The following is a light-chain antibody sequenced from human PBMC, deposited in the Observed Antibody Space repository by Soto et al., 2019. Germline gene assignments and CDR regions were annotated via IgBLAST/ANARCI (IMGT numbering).Light chain of an antibody. CDR2: GAS. Sequence: IRMRQSPATVSVSPGERATLSCRASQSVSSYLAWYQQKPGQSPRLLIYGASTRATGIPARFSGSGSGTEFTLTISSLQSEDFEVYYCQQYNNWPITFGQGTRLEI. J-gene: IGKJ5*01. V-gene: IGKV3-15*01. CDR3: QQYNNWPIT. CDR1: QSVSSY.